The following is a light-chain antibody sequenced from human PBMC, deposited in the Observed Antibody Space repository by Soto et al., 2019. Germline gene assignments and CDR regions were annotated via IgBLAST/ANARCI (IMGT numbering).Light chain of an antibody. V-gene: IGKV3D-15*01. Sequence: EIVMTQSPATLSVSPGERATLSCRASQSVSSNLAWYQQKPGQAPRLLIYGASTRAPGIPARFSGSGSGTEFTLTVSSLQSEDFAVYYCQQYENWPAHTCGGGTKVEIK. CDR3: QQYENWPAHT. J-gene: IGKJ4*01. CDR2: GAS. CDR1: QSVSSN.